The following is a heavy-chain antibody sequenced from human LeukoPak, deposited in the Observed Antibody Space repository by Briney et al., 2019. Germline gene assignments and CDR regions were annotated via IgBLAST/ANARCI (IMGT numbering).Heavy chain of an antibody. D-gene: IGHD1-1*01. V-gene: IGHV5-51*01. CDR1: GYSFTTYW. CDR3: ARHERSTTGSLLYDN. Sequence: GESLKISCKGSGYSFTTYWIGWVRQLPGKGLEWMGIIYPGDSDTRYNPSFQGQVTISADKSISAAYLQLSSLKASDTAMYYCARHERSTTGSLLYDNWGQGTLVTVSS. CDR2: IYPGDSDT. J-gene: IGHJ4*02.